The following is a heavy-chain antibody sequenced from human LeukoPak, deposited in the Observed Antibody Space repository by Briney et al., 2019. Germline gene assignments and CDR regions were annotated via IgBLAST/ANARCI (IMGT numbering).Heavy chain of an antibody. V-gene: IGHV4-38-2*02. CDR3: TRDDFGIKTDWEDYYYMDV. D-gene: IGHD3-3*01. Sequence: SETLSLTCSVSGISVNTTYFWGWIRQAPGKGLEWIGSIYHTGTTDYNPSLKSRVTISIDTSKNQFSLNLRSVSAADTAVYYCTRDDFGIKTDWEDYYYMDVWGKGTTVTVSS. J-gene: IGHJ6*03. CDR1: GISVNTTYF. CDR2: IYHTGTT.